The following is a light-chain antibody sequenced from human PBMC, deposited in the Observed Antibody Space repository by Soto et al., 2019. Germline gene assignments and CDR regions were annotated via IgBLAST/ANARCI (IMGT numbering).Light chain of an antibody. CDR2: GAS. CDR1: QSVSNNY. CDR3: QQYVTSPSLT. J-gene: IGKJ4*01. V-gene: IGKV3-20*01. Sequence: EIVLTQSPGTLSLSPGDRATLSCRASQSVSNNYLAWYQQKPGQAPRILIYGASIRAMGIPDRFSGSGSGTDFTLTVSRLEPADFAVYYCQQYVTSPSLTFGGGTRVEIK.